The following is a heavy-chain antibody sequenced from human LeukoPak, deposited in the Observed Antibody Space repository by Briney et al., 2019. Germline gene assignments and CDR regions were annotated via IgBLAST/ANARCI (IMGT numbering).Heavy chain of an antibody. CDR1: GFSFSNYG. CDR2: ISSYGSDE. V-gene: IGHV3-30*18. J-gene: IGHJ4*02. CDR3: AKDGVSELIADY. Sequence: GRSLRLPCAASGFSFSNYGMHWVRQTPGKGLEWVASISSYGSDEYYADSVKGRFTISRDNSKKTLHLQMNGLRAEDTAVYYCAKDGVSELIADYWGQGTLVTVSS. D-gene: IGHD2/OR15-2a*01.